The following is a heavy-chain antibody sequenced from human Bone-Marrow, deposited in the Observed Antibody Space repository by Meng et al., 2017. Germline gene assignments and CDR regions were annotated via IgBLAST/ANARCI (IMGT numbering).Heavy chain of an antibody. CDR1: GYTFTGYY. D-gene: IGHD3-22*01. V-gene: IGHV1-2*02. Sequence: VSVKVSCKASGYTFTGYYMHWVRQAPGQGLEWMGWINPNSGGTNYAQKFQGRVTMTRDTSVSTAYMELSRLRSDDTAVYYCARARDRDSSGYYYVDYYYGMDVWGQGTTVTVSS. CDR3: ARARDRDSSGYYYVDYYYGMDV. CDR2: INPNSGGT. J-gene: IGHJ6*02.